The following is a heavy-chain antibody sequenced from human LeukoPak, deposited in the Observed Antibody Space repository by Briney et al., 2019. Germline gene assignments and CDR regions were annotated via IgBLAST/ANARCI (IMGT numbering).Heavy chain of an antibody. V-gene: IGHV3-33*06. CDR1: GFTFSSYG. Sequence: PGRSLRLSCAASGFTFSSYGMHWVRQAPGKGLEWVAVIWYDGSNKYYADSVKGRFTISRDNSKSTLYLQMNSLRAEDTAVYYCAKVVGSSNAFDIWGQGTMVTVSS. D-gene: IGHD1-26*01. CDR3: AKVVGSSNAFDI. J-gene: IGHJ3*02. CDR2: IWYDGSNK.